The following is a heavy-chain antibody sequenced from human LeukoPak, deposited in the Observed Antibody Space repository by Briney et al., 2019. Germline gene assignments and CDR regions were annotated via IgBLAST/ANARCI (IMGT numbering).Heavy chain of an antibody. CDR2: ISPHNGNT. V-gene: IGHV1-18*01. CDR1: GYTFNHYG. Sequence: ASVKVSCKVSGYTFNHYGISWVRQAPGQGLEWMGRISPHNGNTNYAQKLQGRVTMTTDTSTSTAYMELRSLRSDDTAVYYCARDKGELLWFGEFLFDYWGQGTLVTVSS. CDR3: ARDKGELLWFGEFLFDY. D-gene: IGHD3-10*01. J-gene: IGHJ4*02.